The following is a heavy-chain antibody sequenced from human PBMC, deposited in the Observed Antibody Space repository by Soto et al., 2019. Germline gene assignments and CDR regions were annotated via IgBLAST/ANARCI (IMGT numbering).Heavy chain of an antibody. CDR1: GYTFTSYD. Sequence: ASVKVSCKASGYTFTSYDINWVRQATGQGLEWMGWMNPNSGNTGYAQKFQGRVSMTRDTSISTAYMDLSSLRSEDTAVYYCARAPVGAHIDYWGQGTLVTVSS. D-gene: IGHD1-26*01. CDR3: ARAPVGAHIDY. J-gene: IGHJ4*02. CDR2: MNPNSGNT. V-gene: IGHV1-8*01.